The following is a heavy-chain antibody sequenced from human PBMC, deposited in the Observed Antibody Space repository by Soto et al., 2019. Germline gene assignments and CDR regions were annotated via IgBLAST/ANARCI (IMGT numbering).Heavy chain of an antibody. CDR3: ARDPRKESPSSSYESRP. Sequence: SVKVSCKASGFTFTSSAMQWVRQARGQRLEWIGWIVAGSGNANYAQKFQERVTITTDMSTSTAYMELSSLRSEDTAVYYCARDPRKESPSSSYESRPWGQGTLVTVSS. D-gene: IGHD6-13*01. V-gene: IGHV1-58*02. CDR2: IVAGSGNA. J-gene: IGHJ5*02. CDR1: GFTFTSSA.